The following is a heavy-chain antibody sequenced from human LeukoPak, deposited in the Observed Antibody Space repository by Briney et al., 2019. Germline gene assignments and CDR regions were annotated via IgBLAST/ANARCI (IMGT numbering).Heavy chain of an antibody. CDR3: AKDYLDIVVVPAALDAFDI. CDR2: ISNSGGST. D-gene: IGHD2-2*03. V-gene: IGHV3-23*01. Sequence: GGSLRLSCAASGFTFSTYAMSWVRQAPGRGLEWVSTISNSGGSTYYADSVKGRFTISRDISKSTLYLQMNSLRAEDTAVYHCAKDYLDIVVVPAALDAFDIWGQGTMVTVSS. CDR1: GFTFSTYA. J-gene: IGHJ3*02.